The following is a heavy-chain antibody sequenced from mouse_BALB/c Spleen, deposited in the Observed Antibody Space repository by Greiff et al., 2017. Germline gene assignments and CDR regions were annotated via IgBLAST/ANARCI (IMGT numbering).Heavy chain of an antibody. Sequence: LKQPGSELVRPGASVKLSCKASGYTFTSYWMHWVKQRHGQGLEWIGNIYPGSGSTNYDEKFKSKGTLTVDTSSSTAYMHLSSLTSEDSAVYYDSAGCWFAYWGQGTLVTVSA. J-gene: IGHJ3*01. CDR2: IYPGSGST. CDR3: SAGCWFAY. V-gene: IGHV1S22*01. CDR1: GYTFTSYW.